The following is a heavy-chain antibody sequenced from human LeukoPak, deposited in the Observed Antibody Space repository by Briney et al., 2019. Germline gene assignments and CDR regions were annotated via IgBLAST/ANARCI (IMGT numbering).Heavy chain of an antibody. J-gene: IGHJ6*03. D-gene: IGHD3-3*01. Sequence: SGTLSLTCAVSGGSISSSNWWSWVRQPPGKGLEWIGEIYHSGSTNYNPSLKSRVTISVDTSKNQFSLKLSSVTAADTAVYYCARVSSYYDFWSGYYRVGNYYYYMDVWGKGTTVTVSS. CDR3: ARVSSYYDFWSGYYRVGNYYYYMDV. V-gene: IGHV4-4*02. CDR2: IYHSGST. CDR1: GGSISSSNW.